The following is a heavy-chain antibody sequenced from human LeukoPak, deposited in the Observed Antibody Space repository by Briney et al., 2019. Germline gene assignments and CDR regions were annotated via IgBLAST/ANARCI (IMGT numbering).Heavy chain of an antibody. Sequence: GGSLRLSCAASGFTFSSYEMNWVRQAPGKGLEWVAFIRYDGSDKYYADSVKGRFTISRDNSKNTLYLQMNSLRAEDTAVYYCAKDRTWYYYDSSGYYDYWGQGTLVTVSS. D-gene: IGHD3-22*01. CDR3: AKDRTWYYYDSSGYYDY. CDR1: GFTFSSYE. V-gene: IGHV3-30*02. J-gene: IGHJ4*02. CDR2: IRYDGSDK.